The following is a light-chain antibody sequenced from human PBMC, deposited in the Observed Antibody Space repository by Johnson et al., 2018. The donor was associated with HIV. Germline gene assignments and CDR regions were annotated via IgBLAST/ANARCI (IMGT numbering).Light chain of an antibody. CDR2: DNS. V-gene: IGLV1-51*01. CDR3: GTWVSSLSGYV. CDR1: RSNIGDNF. J-gene: IGLJ1*01. Sequence: QSVLTQPPSVSAAPGQKVTISCSGNRSNIGDNFVSWYQHLPGTAPKLLVYDNSKRPSGIPDRFSATKSGPSATLGLTGLPTGDEADYYFGTWVSSLSGYVFGTGTKVTVL.